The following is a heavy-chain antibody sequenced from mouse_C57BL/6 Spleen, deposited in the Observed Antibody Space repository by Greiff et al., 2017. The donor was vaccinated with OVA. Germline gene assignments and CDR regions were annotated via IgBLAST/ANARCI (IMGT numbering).Heavy chain of an antibody. CDR1: GYAFSSSW. D-gene: IGHD2-4*01. J-gene: IGHJ3*01. CDR2: IYPGDGDT. CDR3: AREGYDYDDAY. Sequence: QVQLQQSGPELVKPGASVKISCKASGYAFSSSWMNWVKQRPGKGLEWIGRIYPGDGDTNYNGKFKGKATLTADKSSSTAYMQLSSLTSEDSAVYFCAREGYDYDDAYWGQGTLVTVSA. V-gene: IGHV1-82*01.